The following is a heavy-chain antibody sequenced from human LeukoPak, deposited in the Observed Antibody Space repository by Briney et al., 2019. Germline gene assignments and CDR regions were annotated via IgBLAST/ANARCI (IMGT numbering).Heavy chain of an antibody. J-gene: IGHJ4*02. CDR3: ARAPTRPTLIVYDLYFDS. CDR2: ISESGGSP. Sequence: PGGSLRLSCVTSELNFSQIGMTWLRQAPGKGLEWVATISESGGSPFYADSVKARFTISRDNSKNTLYLEMNSLRVEDTAVYYCARAPTRPTLIVYDLYFDSWGQGSLVTVSS. V-gene: IGHV3-23*01. CDR1: ELNFSQIG. D-gene: IGHD3-22*01.